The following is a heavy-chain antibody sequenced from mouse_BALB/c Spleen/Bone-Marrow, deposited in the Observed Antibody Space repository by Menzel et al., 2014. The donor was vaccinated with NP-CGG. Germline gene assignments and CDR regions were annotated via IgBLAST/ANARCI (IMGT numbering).Heavy chain of an antibody. CDR1: GYTFTDYN. CDR2: IYPYNGGT. Sequence: EVQLQQSGPELVKPGASVKISCKASGYTFTDYNMHWVKQSHGKSLEWIGYIYPYNGGTGYNQKFKSKATLAVDNSSSTAYMGLRSRTSEDSAVYYCTRREYGNYGYAMDYWGQVTSVTVSS. J-gene: IGHJ4*01. CDR3: TRREYGNYGYAMDY. V-gene: IGHV1S29*02. D-gene: IGHD2-10*02.